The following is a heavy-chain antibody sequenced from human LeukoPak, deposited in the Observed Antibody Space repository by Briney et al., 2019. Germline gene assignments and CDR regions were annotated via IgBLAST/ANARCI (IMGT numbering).Heavy chain of an antibody. D-gene: IGHD6-19*01. CDR1: GYTFTGYY. V-gene: IGHV1-3*03. CDR2: INTGNGNT. CDR3: ARAVKYRSGPLTDLLPYYFDY. Sequence: ASVKVSCKASGYTFTGYYMHWVRQAPGQGLEWMGWINTGNGNTKHSQEFQGRVTITRDTSANTAYMELSSLRSEDMAVYYCARAVKYRSGPLTDLLPYYFDYWGQGTLVTVSS. J-gene: IGHJ4*02.